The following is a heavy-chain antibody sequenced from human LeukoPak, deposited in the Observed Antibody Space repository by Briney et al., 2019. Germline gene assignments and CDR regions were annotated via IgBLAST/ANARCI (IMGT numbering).Heavy chain of an antibody. V-gene: IGHV4-31*03. Sequence: SETLSLTCTVSGGSISSGGYYWSWIRQHPGKGLEWIGYIYYSGSTYYNPSLQSRVTISVDTSKNQFSLKLSSVTAADTAVYYCARDRGLRFFLDWGQGTLVTVSS. D-gene: IGHD3-3*01. CDR3: ARDRGLRFFLD. J-gene: IGHJ4*02. CDR2: IYYSGST. CDR1: GGSISSGGYY.